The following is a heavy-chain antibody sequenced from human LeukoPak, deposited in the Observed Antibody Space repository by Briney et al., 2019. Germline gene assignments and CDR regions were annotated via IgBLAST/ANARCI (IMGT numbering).Heavy chain of an antibody. D-gene: IGHD6-19*01. CDR3: ARVAVGAGTDYFDY. J-gene: IGHJ4*02. V-gene: IGHV3-53*01. CDR1: GFTFSSYA. Sequence: PGGSLRLSCAASGFTFSSYAMSWVRQAPGKGLEWVSVIYSGGDTYYADSVKGRFTISRDNSKNTLYLQMNSLRAEDTAVYYCARVAVGAGTDYFDYWGQGTLVTVSS. CDR2: IYSGGDT.